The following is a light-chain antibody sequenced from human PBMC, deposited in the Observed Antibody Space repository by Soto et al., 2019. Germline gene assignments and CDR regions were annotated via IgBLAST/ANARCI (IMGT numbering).Light chain of an antibody. CDR1: QDITNH. J-gene: IGKJ3*01. CDR2: DAS. Sequence: DIQMTQSPSSLSASVGDTVTITCQASQDITNHLNWYQQKPGKAPNLLIYDASHLETGVPSRFSGSGSGTYFTLTISSLQHEAIATYHCQKYDDVPKFGPGTKVDF. CDR3: QKYDDVPK. V-gene: IGKV1-33*01.